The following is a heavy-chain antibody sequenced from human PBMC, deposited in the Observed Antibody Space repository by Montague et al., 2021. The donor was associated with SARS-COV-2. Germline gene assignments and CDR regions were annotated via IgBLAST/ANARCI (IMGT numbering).Heavy chain of an antibody. V-gene: IGHV3-21*01. Sequence: SLRLSCAASGFPFSSYSMNWFRQAPGKGLEWVSSISSSSSYIYYSDSVKGRFTISRDNAKNSLYLQMNSLRAEDTAVYYCARGYDFWSGGYYYYYGMDVWGQGTTVTVSS. J-gene: IGHJ6*02. CDR3: ARGYDFWSGGYYYYYGMDV. CDR2: ISSSSSYI. CDR1: GFPFSSYS. D-gene: IGHD3-3*01.